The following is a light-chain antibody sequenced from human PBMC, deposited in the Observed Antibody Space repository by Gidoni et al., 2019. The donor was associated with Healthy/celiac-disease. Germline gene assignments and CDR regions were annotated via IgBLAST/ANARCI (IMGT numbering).Light chain of an antibody. CDR3: QQYNNWRVT. CDR2: CAS. J-gene: IGKJ1*01. V-gene: IGKV3-15*01. Sequence: EIVIAQSPATLSESPGERATLSCRASQSVSSNLAWYQQKPGQAPRLLIYCASTRATGIPARFSGSGSGTEFTLTISSLQSEDFAVYYCQQYNNWRVTFGQGTKVEIQ. CDR1: QSVSSN.